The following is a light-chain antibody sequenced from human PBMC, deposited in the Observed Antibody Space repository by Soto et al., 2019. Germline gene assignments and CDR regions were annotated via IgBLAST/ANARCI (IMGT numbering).Light chain of an antibody. CDR1: QDIKTN. Sequence: DIQMTQSPSSLSASVGDRVTITCQASQDIKTNLNWFQQKSGKAPRLLVYDASNLETGVTSRVSGIGSGTEFTFTISSLQTEDAATYYCQQSDNFPFTFGPGTKVDI. CDR3: QQSDNFPFT. J-gene: IGKJ3*01. V-gene: IGKV1-33*01. CDR2: DAS.